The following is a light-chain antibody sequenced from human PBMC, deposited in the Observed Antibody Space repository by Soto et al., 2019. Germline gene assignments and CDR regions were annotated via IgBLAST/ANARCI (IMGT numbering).Light chain of an antibody. J-gene: IGLJ2*01. CDR2: GNS. V-gene: IGLV1-40*01. CDR1: SSNIGAGYD. Sequence: QSVLTQPPSVSGAPGQRVTISCTGSSSNIGAGYDVHWYQQLPGTAPKLLIYGNSNRPSGVPDRFSGSKSGTSASLAITGLQAEDEADYYRQSYDSSLSGVGFGGGTKLTGL. CDR3: QSYDSSLSGVG.